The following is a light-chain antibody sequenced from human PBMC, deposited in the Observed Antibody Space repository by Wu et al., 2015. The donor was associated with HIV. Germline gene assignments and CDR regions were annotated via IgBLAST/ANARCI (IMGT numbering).Light chain of an antibody. Sequence: EIVMTQSPATLSVSPGERATLSCRASRTVSSNLAWYQQKPGQAPRLLIYDASNRATGIPARFSGSGSGTDFTLTIGSLEPEDFAVYYCQQRSNWPLRYSFGQGTKLEIK. V-gene: IGKV3-11*01. J-gene: IGKJ2*03. CDR2: DAS. CDR3: QQRSNWPLRYS. CDR1: RTVSSN.